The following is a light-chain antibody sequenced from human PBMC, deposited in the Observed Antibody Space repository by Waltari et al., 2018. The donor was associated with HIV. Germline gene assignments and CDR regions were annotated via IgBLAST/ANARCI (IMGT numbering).Light chain of an antibody. CDR2: DAS. Sequence: EIVLTQSPATLSLSPGERATLSCGASQSVSNNYLAWYQQKPGLPPRLLIYDASRAAGIPDRFSGSGSGTDFTLTISRLETEDYAVYYCHQYGSSISYSFGQGTKLEIK. J-gene: IGKJ2*03. V-gene: IGKV3D-20*01. CDR1: QSVSNNY. CDR3: HQYGSSISYS.